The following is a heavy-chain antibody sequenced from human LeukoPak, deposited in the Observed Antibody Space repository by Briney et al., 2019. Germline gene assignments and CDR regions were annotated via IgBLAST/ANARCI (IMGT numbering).Heavy chain of an antibody. J-gene: IGHJ3*02. CDR3: ARGGSSWYQDDAFDI. D-gene: IGHD6-13*01. V-gene: IGHV4-31*03. CDR2: IYYSGST. Sequence: PSETLSLTCTVSGASISSGGYYWSWIRQHPGKGLEWIGHIYYSGSTYYNPSLKSRVTISVDTSKNQFSLKLSSVTAADTAVYYCARGGSSWYQDDAFDIWGQGTMVTVSS. CDR1: GASISSGGYY.